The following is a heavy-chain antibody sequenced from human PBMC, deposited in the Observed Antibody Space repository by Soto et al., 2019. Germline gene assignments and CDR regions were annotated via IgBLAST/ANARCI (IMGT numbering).Heavy chain of an antibody. CDR3: MRPRQEWDLSAFGD. Sequence: QLQLHESGPGLVKPSETLSLTCTVSGGSISGSSYYWGSIRQPPGKGLEWIGSFFYGGNTYYNPSLNSRVTISVDTSKNQFSLRLDSVTAADTAVYYCMRPRQEWDLSAFGDWGQGTLVSVSS. D-gene: IGHD1-26*01. J-gene: IGHJ4*02. V-gene: IGHV4-39*01. CDR2: FFYGGNT. CDR1: GGSISGSSYY.